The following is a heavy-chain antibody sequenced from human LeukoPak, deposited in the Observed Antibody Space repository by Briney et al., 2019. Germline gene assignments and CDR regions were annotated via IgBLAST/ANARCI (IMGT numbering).Heavy chain of an antibody. D-gene: IGHD3-10*01. J-gene: IGHJ3*02. CDR1: GFTFSDYY. V-gene: IGHV3-11*06. CDR3: ARRAMVRGVMNAFDI. Sequence: GGSLRLSCAASGFTFSDYYMSCIRQAPGKGLEWVSYISSSSSYTNYADSVKGRFTISRDNAKNSLYLQMNSLRAEDTAVYYCARRAMVRGVMNAFDIWGQGTMVTVSS. CDR2: ISSSSSYT.